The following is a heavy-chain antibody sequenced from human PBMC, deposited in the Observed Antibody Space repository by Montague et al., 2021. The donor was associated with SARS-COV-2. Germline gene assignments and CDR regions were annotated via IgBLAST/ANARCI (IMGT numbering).Heavy chain of an antibody. Sequence: SRSLSLSASGFTFSDYYMSWIRQAPGKGLEWVSYITGSGSPTYYADSVKGRFTISRDNAKNSLYLQMNSLRAEDTAMYYCARDSMDYDILTGYYRWFDPWGQGTLVTVSS. V-gene: IGHV3-11*01. CDR1: GFTFSDYY. CDR2: ITGSGSPT. J-gene: IGHJ5*02. D-gene: IGHD3-9*01. CDR3: ARDSMDYDILTGYYRWFDP.